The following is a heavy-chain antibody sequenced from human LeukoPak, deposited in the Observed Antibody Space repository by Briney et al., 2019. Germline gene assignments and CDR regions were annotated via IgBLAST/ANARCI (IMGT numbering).Heavy chain of an antibody. D-gene: IGHD3-16*01. CDR3: AKRGGMYPAYYFDY. Sequence: GGSLRLSCAASGFTFSSYGMSWVRQAPGKGLEWVSAISGSGGSTYYADSVKGRFTISRDNSKNTLYLQMNSLRAEDTAVYYCAKRGGMYPAYYFDYWGQGTLVTVSS. J-gene: IGHJ4*02. CDR1: GFTFSSYG. CDR2: ISGSGGST. V-gene: IGHV3-23*01.